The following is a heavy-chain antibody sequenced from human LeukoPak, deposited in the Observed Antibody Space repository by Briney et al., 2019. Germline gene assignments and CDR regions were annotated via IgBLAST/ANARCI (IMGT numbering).Heavy chain of an antibody. CDR2: IYTSGST. V-gene: IGHV4-4*07. J-gene: IGHJ4*02. D-gene: IGHD6-6*01. Sequence: SETLSLTCTVSSGSLGSYYWNWLRQPAGKGLEWIGHIYTSGSTNYNPSLKSRVTMSVDTSKSQFSLKLNSVTAADTAFYYCAREYSSSSGKALDYWGQGTLVTVSS. CDR3: AREYSSSSGKALDY. CDR1: SGSLGSYY.